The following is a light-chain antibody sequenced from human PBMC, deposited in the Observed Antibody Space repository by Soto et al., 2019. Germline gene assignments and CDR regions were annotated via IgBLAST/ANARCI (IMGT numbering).Light chain of an antibody. CDR2: KAS. CDR1: QNIDNW. CDR3: QHYYGYSWT. J-gene: IGKJ1*01. V-gene: IGKV1-5*03. Sequence: IQMTQSPSTLSASVGDRVTITCRASQNIDNWLAWFQQKPGKAPKVLIYKASNLESGVPSRFSGSGSGTEFTLTISSLQSDDFATYYCQHYYGYSWTFGQGTKVDIK.